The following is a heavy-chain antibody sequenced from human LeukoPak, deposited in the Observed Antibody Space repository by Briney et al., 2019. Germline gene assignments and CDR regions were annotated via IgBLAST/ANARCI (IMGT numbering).Heavy chain of an antibody. CDR3: ARDRTAMVTENTFP. CDR1: GFTFSSYS. J-gene: IGHJ5*02. D-gene: IGHD5-18*01. CDR2: ISSSSSYI. Sequence: KPGGSLRLSCAASGFTFSSYSMNWVRQAPGKGLEGVSSISSSSSYIYYADSVKGRFTISRDNAKNSLYLQMNSLRAEDTAVYYCARDRTAMVTENTFPWGQGTLVTVSS. V-gene: IGHV3-21*01.